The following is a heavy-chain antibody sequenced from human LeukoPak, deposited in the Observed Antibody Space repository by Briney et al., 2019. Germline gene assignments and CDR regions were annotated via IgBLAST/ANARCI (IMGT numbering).Heavy chain of an antibody. CDR1: GYTFSGYY. CDR3: ARGPSLDY. D-gene: IGHD6-6*01. J-gene: IGHJ4*02. V-gene: IGHV1-8*03. Sequence: ASVKVSCKASGYTFSGYYLHWVRQAPGQGLEWMGWMNPNSGNTGYAQKFQGRVTITRNTSISTAYMELSSLRSEDTAVYYCARGPSLDYWGQGTLVTVSS. CDR2: MNPNSGNT.